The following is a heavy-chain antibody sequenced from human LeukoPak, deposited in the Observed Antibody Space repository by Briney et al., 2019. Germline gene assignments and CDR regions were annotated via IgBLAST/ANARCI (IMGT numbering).Heavy chain of an antibody. CDR3: ASGSGH. J-gene: IGHJ4*02. V-gene: IGHV3-48*02. CDR2: ISSSGSAK. D-gene: IGHD2-2*03. CDR1: GFTFSNYG. Sequence: PGGSLRLSCAASGFTFSNYGLNWVRQAPGKGLEWVSHISSSGSAKYYADSVKGRFTIPRDNAKNSLYLQVNSLRDEDTAVFYCASGSGHWGQGTLVTVSS.